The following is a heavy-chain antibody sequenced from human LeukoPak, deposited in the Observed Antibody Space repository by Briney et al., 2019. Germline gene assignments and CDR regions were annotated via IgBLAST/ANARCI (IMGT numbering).Heavy chain of an antibody. D-gene: IGHD5-12*01. CDR3: AREGGYSGYDLV. V-gene: IGHV1-2*02. Sequence: ASVKVSCKASGYTFTGYYMHWVRQAPGQGLEWMGWVNPNSGGTNYAQKFQGRVTMTRDTSISTAYMELSRLRSDDTAVYYCAREGGYSGYDLVWGQGTLVTVSS. J-gene: IGHJ4*02. CDR1: GYTFTGYY. CDR2: VNPNSGGT.